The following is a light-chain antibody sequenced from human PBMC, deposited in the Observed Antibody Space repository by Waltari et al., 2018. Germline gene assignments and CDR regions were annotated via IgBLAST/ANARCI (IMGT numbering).Light chain of an antibody. J-gene: IGLJ3*02. V-gene: IGLV2-23*02. CDR2: AVS. CDR1: SSDVGTYNL. CDR3: CSYAGRTTWV. Sequence: QSALTQPASVSGSPGQSIPISCTGTSSDVGTYNLVSWYQQHPGRAPKLIIYAVSERPSGVVNRFSGAKSANTASLTVSGLQAEDEADYYCCSYAGRTTWVFGGGTNLTVL.